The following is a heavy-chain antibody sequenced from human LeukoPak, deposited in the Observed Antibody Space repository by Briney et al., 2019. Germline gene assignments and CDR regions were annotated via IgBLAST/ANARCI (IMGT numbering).Heavy chain of an antibody. CDR3: ARLTDCGSTSCYN. D-gene: IGHD2-2*01. CDR2: IYYSGRT. CDR1: GGSISSYY. V-gene: IGHV4-59*08. Sequence: SETLSLTCTVSGGSISSYYWSWIRQPPGKGLEWIGYIYYSGRTNYNPSLKSRVTISVDKSKNQFSLKLSSVTAADMAVYYCARLTDCGSTSCYNWGQGTLVTVSS. J-gene: IGHJ4*02.